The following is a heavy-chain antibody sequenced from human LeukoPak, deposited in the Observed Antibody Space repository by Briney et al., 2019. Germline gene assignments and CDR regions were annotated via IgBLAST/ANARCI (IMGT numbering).Heavy chain of an antibody. D-gene: IGHD3-16*01. J-gene: IGHJ5*02. CDR3: ARLHALGAEEFDP. CDR2: IHYTGST. Sequence: SETLSLTCTVAGGSITGHYWSWIRQPPGKGLEWIGYIHYTGSTNYNPSLNSRITMPVDTPNNQFSLRLTSVTATDTAVYYCARLHALGAEEFDPWGQGALVTVSS. CDR1: GGSITGHY. V-gene: IGHV4-59*11.